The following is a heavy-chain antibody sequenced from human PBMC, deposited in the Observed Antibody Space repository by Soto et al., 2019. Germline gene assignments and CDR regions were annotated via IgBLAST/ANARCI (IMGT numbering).Heavy chain of an antibody. CDR1: GYTLTELS. V-gene: IGHV1-24*01. Sequence: ASVKVSCKVSGYTLTELSTHWVRQAPGKGLEWMGGFDPEDGETIYAQKFQGRVTMTEDTSTDTAYMELSSLRSEDTAVYYCATDPAPLYDYVWGSYRYWGQGTLVTVSS. CDR2: FDPEDGET. D-gene: IGHD3-16*02. CDR3: ATDPAPLYDYVWGSYRY. J-gene: IGHJ4*02.